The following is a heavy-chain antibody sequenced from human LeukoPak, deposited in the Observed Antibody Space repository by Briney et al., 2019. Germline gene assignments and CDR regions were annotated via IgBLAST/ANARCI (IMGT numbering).Heavy chain of an antibody. J-gene: IGHJ6*03. V-gene: IGHV4-4*07. Sequence: SETLSLTCTVSGGSISSYYWSWIRQPAGKGLEWIGRIYTSGSTNYNPSLKSRVTMSVGTSKNQFSLKLGSVTAADTAVYYCARDRAYYDFWSGYLGDYYMDVWGKGTTVTVSS. CDR3: ARDRAYYDFWSGYLGDYYMDV. CDR2: IYTSGST. D-gene: IGHD3-3*01. CDR1: GGSISSYY.